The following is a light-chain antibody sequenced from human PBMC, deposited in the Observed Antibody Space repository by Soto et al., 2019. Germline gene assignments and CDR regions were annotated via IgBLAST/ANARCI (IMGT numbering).Light chain of an antibody. J-gene: IGKJ2*01. CDR2: LGS. CDR1: QSLLHRHGYDY. V-gene: IGKV2-28*01. Sequence: DIVMTQSPLSLPVTPGEPASISCRSSQSLLHRHGYDYLDWYLRKPGQSPQLVIYLGSNPASGVPEMISGSGAGTDFTLKISRVEAEGVGVYCCRQAIQTPYTFRQGIKPVIK. CDR3: RQAIQTPYT.